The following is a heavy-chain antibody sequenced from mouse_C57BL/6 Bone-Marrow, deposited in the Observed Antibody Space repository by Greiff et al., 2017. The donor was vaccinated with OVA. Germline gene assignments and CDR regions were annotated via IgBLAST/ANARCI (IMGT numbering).Heavy chain of an antibody. D-gene: IGHD1-1*01. CDR2: YPGSGNTY. V-gene: IGHV1-83*01. Sequence: VQLQQSGPELVKPGASVKMSCKASGYTFTDYYMHWVKQKPGKGLEWIGEIYPGSGNTYYNEKFKGKATLTADTSSSTAYMQLSSLTSEDSAVYFWARPYYYGRSYVAYWGQGTLGTVSA. CDR3: RPYYYGRSYVAY. CDR1: YTFTDYYM. J-gene: IGHJ3*01.